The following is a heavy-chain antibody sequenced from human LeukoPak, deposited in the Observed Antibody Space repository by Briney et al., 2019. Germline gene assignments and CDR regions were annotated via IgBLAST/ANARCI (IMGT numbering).Heavy chain of an antibody. D-gene: IGHD6-19*01. V-gene: IGHV3-9*01. J-gene: IGHJ4*02. CDR3: AKDSSGWYGYFDY. Sequence: PGGSLRLSCAASGFTFSSYAMSWVRQAPGKGLEWVSGISWNRGSIGYADSVKGRFTISRDNAKNSLYLQMNSLRAEDTALYSCAKDSSGWYGYFDYWGQGTLVTVSS. CDR1: GFTFSSYA. CDR2: ISWNRGSI.